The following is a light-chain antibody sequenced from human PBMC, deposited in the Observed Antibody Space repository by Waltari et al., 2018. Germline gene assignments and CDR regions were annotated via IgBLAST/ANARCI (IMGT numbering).Light chain of an antibody. CDR1: QTLLHSDGQTY. J-gene: IGKJ1*01. V-gene: IGKV2-29*02. CDR3: MQGLHLPRT. CDR2: AVS. Sequence: DVVMTQTPLSLSVTPGQPASISCKSSQTLLHSDGQTYLYWFLQKPGQSPHLLIYAVSSRVSGVSTKFSGSGSGTDFTLKISRVEAEDVGIYYCMQGLHLPRTFGQGTKVEMK.